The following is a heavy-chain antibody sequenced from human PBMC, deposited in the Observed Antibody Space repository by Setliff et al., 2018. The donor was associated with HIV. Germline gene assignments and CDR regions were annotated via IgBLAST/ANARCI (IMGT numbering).Heavy chain of an antibody. D-gene: IGHD2-8*01. J-gene: IGHJ3*02. V-gene: IGHV1-69*10. CDR1: GGTFSNYA. CDR2: HIPIVDIT. Sequence: GASVKVSCKASGGTFSNYAFSWVRQAPGQGLEWMGGHIPIVDITKSTQKFRDRVTFTADESTKTAQMELSGLTFEDTAVYYCAKGPNFEDAFDIWGQGTVVTVSS. CDR3: AKGPNFEDAFDI.